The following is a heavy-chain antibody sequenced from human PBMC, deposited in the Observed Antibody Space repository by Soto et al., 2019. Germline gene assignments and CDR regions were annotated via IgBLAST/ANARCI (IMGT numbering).Heavy chain of an antibody. CDR3: AIPRDF. J-gene: IGHJ4*02. Sequence: GGSLRLSCAASGFTFSSYWMNWVRQAPGKGLEWVASINQDGREKIYVDSVKGRFTISRDNAKNSLYLQMNSLRAEDTAVYYCAIPRDFWGKGTLVTVSS. CDR1: GFTFSSYW. CDR2: INQDGREK. V-gene: IGHV3-7*01.